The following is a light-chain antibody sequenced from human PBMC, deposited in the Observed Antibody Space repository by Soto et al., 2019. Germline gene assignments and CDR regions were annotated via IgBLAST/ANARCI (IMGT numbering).Light chain of an antibody. CDR3: QQYNNWPPGAT. J-gene: IGKJ3*01. CDR2: YTS. CDR1: RTVSTN. V-gene: IGKV3-15*01. Sequence: DIVMTQSPATLSVSPGERVTLSCRASRTVSTNLAWYQQKPGQAPRLLIYYTSTRATGIPARFSGSESDKEFTLAISSLQSEDSAVYYCQQYNNWPPGATFGPGTKVEIK.